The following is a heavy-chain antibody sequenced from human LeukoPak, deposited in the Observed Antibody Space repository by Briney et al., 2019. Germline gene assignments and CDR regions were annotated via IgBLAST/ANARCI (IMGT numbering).Heavy chain of an antibody. CDR1: GFTFSSSG. J-gene: IGHJ4*02. Sequence: GGSLRLSCAASGFTFSSSGMHWVRQAPGKGLEWVGLIKSNTNGGTTAYAAPVKGRFTISRDDSKNTLYLQMDSLKTGDTGVYYCTTEYWGSNYWGQGTLVTVSS. CDR2: IKSNTNGGTT. CDR3: TTEYWGSNY. V-gene: IGHV3-15*05. D-gene: IGHD7-27*01.